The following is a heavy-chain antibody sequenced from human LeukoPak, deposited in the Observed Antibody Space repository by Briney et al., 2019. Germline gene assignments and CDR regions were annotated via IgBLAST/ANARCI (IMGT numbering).Heavy chain of an antibody. D-gene: IGHD3-16*02. CDR2: ISGYSGNT. CDR1: GYTFTNYG. J-gene: IGHJ5*02. V-gene: IGHV1-18*01. CDR3: ARDNSVGDIAWWFDP. Sequence: ASVKVSCKASGYTFTNYGISWVRQAPGQGLEWMGWISGYSGNTKYAQKLQGRVTMTTDTSTSTAYMELRSLRSEDTAVYYCARDNSVGDIAWWFDPWGQGTLVSVSS.